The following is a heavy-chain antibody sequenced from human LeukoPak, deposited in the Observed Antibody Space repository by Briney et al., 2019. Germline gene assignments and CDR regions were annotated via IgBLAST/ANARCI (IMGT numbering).Heavy chain of an antibody. D-gene: IGHD6-13*01. CDR1: GYTFTGYH. CDR2: INPYSGDT. CDR3: PRDQGSLTRSWYTGS. Sequence: ASVKVSCKASGYTFTGYHIRWVLQAPGQGLEWMVRINPYSGDTNFAQKFQGRVTMTRDTSITTAYMDLSSLTPDDTAVYFSPRDQGSLTRSWYTGSWGHGTQVTVSS. V-gene: IGHV1-2*06. J-gene: IGHJ5*01.